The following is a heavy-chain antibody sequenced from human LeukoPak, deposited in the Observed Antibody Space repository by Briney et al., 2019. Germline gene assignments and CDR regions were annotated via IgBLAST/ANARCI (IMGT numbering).Heavy chain of an antibody. CDR3: ARENSGSYREFDY. V-gene: IGHV4-4*07. CDR2: IYTSGST. D-gene: IGHD1-26*01. Sequence: PSETLSLTCTVSGGSISSYYWSWIRQPAGKGLEWIGRIYTSGSTNYNASLKSRVSMSVDTSKNQFSLKLSSATAVDTAVFYCARENSGSYREFDYWGQGTLVTVSS. CDR1: GGSISSYY. J-gene: IGHJ4*02.